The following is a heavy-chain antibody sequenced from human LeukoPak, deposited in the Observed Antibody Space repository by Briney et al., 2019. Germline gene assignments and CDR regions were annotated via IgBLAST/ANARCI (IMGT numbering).Heavy chain of an antibody. D-gene: IGHD1-26*01. CDR1: GFTFSSYG. CDR2: IWYDGSNK. V-gene: IGHV3-33*01. Sequence: GRSLRLSCAASGFTFSSYGMPWVRQAPGKGLEWVAVIWYDGSNKYYADSVKGRFTISRDNSKNTLYLQMNSLRAEDTAVYYCARVSGSYSVGYFDYWGQGTLVTVSS. CDR3: ARVSGSYSVGYFDY. J-gene: IGHJ4*02.